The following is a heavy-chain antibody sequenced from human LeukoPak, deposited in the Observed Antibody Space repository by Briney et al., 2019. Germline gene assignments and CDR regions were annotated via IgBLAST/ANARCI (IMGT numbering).Heavy chain of an antibody. Sequence: SETLSLTCTVSGGSIRNYYWSWIRQPPGKGLEWIGYIYYSGSTNYNPSLKSRVTISVDTSKNQFSLKLSSVIAADTAVYYCARGVVAAAGRTFDFWGQGTLVTVSS. CDR2: IYYSGST. J-gene: IGHJ4*02. CDR1: GGSIRNYY. D-gene: IGHD6-13*01. V-gene: IGHV4-59*08. CDR3: ARGVVAAAGRTFDF.